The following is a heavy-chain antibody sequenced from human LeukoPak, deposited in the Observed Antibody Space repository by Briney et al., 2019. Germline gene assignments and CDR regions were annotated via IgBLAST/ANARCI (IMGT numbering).Heavy chain of an antibody. CDR1: GFTFRSYA. V-gene: IGHV3-23*03. Sequence: GGTLRLSCAASGFTFRSYATSYVRQAPGQGLEWVSSINAAGSSTWYPDSVKGRFTIYRDNSKNTLSLQMSYLRAEDTAIYYCATKYGDYVNWFDPCGQGTLVTVSS. J-gene: IGHJ5*02. CDR3: ATKYGDYVNWFDP. CDR2: INAAGSST. D-gene: IGHD4-17*01.